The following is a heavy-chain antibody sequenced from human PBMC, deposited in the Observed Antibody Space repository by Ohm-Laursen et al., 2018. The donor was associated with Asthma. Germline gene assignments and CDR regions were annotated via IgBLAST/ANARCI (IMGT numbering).Heavy chain of an antibody. V-gene: IGHV3-30-3*01. CDR2: ITSDGSWT. CDR1: GFTFSSSA. Sequence: SLRLSCAASGFTFSSSAMHWVRQAPGRGLEWVSIITSDGSWTSYADSVKGRFTISRDNSRNTLFLQMNSLRAEDTAVYYCAKERSSSWPFWGQGTLVTVSS. CDR3: AKERSSSWPF. J-gene: IGHJ4*02. D-gene: IGHD6-13*01.